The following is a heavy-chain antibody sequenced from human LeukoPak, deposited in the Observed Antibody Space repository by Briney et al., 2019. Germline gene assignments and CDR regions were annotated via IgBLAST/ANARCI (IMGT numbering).Heavy chain of an antibody. Sequence: PGGSLRLSCAASGFTFSGSAMHWVRQASGKGLEWVGRIRSKANSYATAYAASVKGRFTISRDDSKNTAYLQMNSLKTEDTAVYYCTRQLDSSGSPFGYWGQGTVVTVSS. J-gene: IGHJ4*02. CDR2: IRSKANSYAT. CDR3: TRQLDSSGSPFGY. CDR1: GFTFSGSA. V-gene: IGHV3-73*01. D-gene: IGHD3-22*01.